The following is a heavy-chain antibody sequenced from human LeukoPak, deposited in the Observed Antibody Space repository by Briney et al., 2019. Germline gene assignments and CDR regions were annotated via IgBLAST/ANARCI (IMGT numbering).Heavy chain of an antibody. V-gene: IGHV4-59*08. D-gene: IGHD7-27*01. CDR2: IYYSGST. CDR3: ARHPNWEFDY. CDR1: GGSISSYY. Sequence: SETLSLTCTVSGGSISSYYWSWIRQPPGKGLEWIGYIYYSGSTNYNPSLKSRVTISVDTSKNQFSLKLSSVTAADTAVYYCARHPNWEFDYWGQETLVTVSS. J-gene: IGHJ4*02.